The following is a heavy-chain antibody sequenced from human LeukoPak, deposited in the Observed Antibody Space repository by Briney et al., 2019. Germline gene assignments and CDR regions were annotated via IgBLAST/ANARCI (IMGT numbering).Heavy chain of an antibody. Sequence: ASAKVSCKASGYTFIGYYMHWVRQAPGQGLEWMGWINPNSGGTNYAQKFQGRVTMTRDASISTAYMELSRLRSDDTAVYYCARDYYDSSSYTNDYWGQGTLVTVSS. D-gene: IGHD3-22*01. CDR1: GYTFIGYY. CDR2: INPNSGGT. CDR3: ARDYYDSSSYTNDY. V-gene: IGHV1-2*02. J-gene: IGHJ4*02.